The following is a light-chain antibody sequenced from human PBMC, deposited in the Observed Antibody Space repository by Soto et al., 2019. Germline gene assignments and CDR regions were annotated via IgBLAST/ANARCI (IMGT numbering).Light chain of an antibody. J-gene: IGKJ5*01. CDR2: DAS. CDR3: QQYNNWPL. CDR1: QSVTGTN. V-gene: IGKV3-11*01. Sequence: EIVLTQSPATLSLSPGEGATLSCRASQSVTGTNLAWYQQRAGQAPRLLIYDASNRATGIPARFSGSGSGTDFTLTISSLEPEDFAVYYCQQYNNWPLFGQGTRLEIK.